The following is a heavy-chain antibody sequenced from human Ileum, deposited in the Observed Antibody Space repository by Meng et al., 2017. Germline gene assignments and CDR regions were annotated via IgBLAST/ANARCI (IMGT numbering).Heavy chain of an antibody. J-gene: IGHJ4*02. Sequence: QVKLPDLGPILVRSSGSLSLICAVAGGSVSSSGYQWGWIRQPPGKGLEWIGYASTNYNPSLKSRVTISVDTSKNQFSLKLTSVTAADTAVYYCARDHWGSLDYWGQGVLVTVSS. CDR1: GGSVSSSGYQ. CDR2: AST. CDR3: ARDHWGSLDY. V-gene: IGHV4-61*08. D-gene: IGHD7-27*01.